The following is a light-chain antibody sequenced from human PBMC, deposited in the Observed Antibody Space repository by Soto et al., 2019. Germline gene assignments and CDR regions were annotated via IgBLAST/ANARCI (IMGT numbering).Light chain of an antibody. CDR1: QSISSW. Sequence: DIQMTQSPSTLSASVGDRVTITCRTSQSISSWLAWYQQKPGKAPKVLIYDASNLESGVPSRFSGSGSGTEFTLSISSLQPDDFATYYCQQYNIYPWTFGQGTKVDI. CDR2: DAS. CDR3: QQYNIYPWT. J-gene: IGKJ1*01. V-gene: IGKV1-5*01.